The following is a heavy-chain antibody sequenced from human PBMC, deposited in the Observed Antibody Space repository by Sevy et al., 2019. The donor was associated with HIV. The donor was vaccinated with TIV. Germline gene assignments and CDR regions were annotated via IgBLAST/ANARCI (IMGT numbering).Heavy chain of an antibody. Sequence: GGSLRLSCAASGFTFSSYAKHWVRQAPGKGLEWVAVISYDGSNKYYADSVKGRFTISRDNSKNTLYLQMNSLRAEDTAVYYCATRGGLYYGSGSTESNYFDYWGQGTLVTVSS. CDR2: ISYDGSNK. CDR3: ATRGGLYYGSGSTESNYFDY. J-gene: IGHJ4*02. V-gene: IGHV3-30-3*01. CDR1: GFTFSSYA. D-gene: IGHD3-10*01.